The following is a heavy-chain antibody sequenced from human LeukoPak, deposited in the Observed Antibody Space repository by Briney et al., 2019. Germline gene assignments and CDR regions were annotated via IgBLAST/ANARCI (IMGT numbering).Heavy chain of an antibody. V-gene: IGHV1-46*01. D-gene: IGHD2-15*01. CDR2: INPSGGST. J-gene: IGHJ4*02. Sequence: ASVKVSCKASGYTFTSYYMHWVRQAPGQGLEWMGIINPSGGSTSYAQKFQGRVTMTRDTSTSTVYMELSSLRSEDTAVYYCARGELGYCSGGSCRPDFDYWGQGTLVTVFS. CDR3: ARGELGYCSGGSCRPDFDY. CDR1: GYTFTSYY.